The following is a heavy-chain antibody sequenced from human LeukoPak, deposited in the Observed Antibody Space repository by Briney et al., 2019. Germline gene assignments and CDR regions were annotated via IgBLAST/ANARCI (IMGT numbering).Heavy chain of an antibody. CDR3: ARDLLYYYGSGSYYADYYYGMDV. V-gene: IGHV3-30-3*01. Sequence: GRSMRLSCAASGLTFSSYAMHWVRHAPGKGLEWVAVISYEGSNKYYADSVKGRFTISRDNSKNTLYLQMNSLRAEDTAVYYCARDLLYYYGSGSYYADYYYGMDVWGQGTTVTVSS. D-gene: IGHD3-10*01. CDR1: GLTFSSYA. J-gene: IGHJ6*02. CDR2: ISYEGSNK.